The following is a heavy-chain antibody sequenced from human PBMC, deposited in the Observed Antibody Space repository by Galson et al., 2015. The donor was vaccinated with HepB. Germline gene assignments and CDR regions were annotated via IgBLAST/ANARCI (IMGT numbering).Heavy chain of an antibody. J-gene: IGHJ4*02. CDR1: GFTFSRYA. CDR2: ISGSGGST. Sequence: SLRLSCAASGFTFSRYAMSWVRQAPGKGLEWVSAISGSGGSTYYADSVKGRFTISRDNSKNTLYLQMNSLRAEDTAVYYCAKRYDFWSGYYIGPRLTFDYWGQGTLVTVSS. CDR3: AKRYDFWSGYYIGPRLTFDY. V-gene: IGHV3-23*01. D-gene: IGHD3-3*01.